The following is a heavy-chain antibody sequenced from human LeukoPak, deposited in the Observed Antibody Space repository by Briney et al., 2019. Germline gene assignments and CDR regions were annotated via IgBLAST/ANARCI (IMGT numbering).Heavy chain of an antibody. Sequence: ASVKVSCKASGGTFSSYAISWVRQAPGQGLEWMGWINPNSGGTNYAQKFQGRVTMTRDTSISTAYMELSRLRSDDTAVYYCARGQSITIFGVVTQYPWGQGTLVTVSS. J-gene: IGHJ5*02. CDR3: ARGQSITIFGVVTQYP. CDR2: INPNSGGT. D-gene: IGHD3-3*01. CDR1: GGTFSSYA. V-gene: IGHV1-2*02.